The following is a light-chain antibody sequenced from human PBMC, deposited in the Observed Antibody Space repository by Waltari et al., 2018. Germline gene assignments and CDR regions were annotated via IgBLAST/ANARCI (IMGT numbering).Light chain of an antibody. V-gene: IGLV1-44*01. Sequence: QSVLTQPPSASGTPGQRVTISCSGSSSNIGINTVNWYQQFPGTAPKLLIYSNNQRPSGVPDRLSGSKSGTSASLAISGLQSEDEADYYCGAWDDSLHGYVFGTGTKVTVL. J-gene: IGLJ1*01. CDR1: SSNIGINT. CDR2: SNN. CDR3: GAWDDSLHGYV.